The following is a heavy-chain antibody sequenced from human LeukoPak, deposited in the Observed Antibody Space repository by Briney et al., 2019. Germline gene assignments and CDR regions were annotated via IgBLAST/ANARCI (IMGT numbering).Heavy chain of an antibody. CDR3: AKGADTMIVVVTHPLDY. V-gene: IGHV3-30*18. CDR2: ISYDGSNK. Sequence: GGSLRLSCAASGFTFSSYGMHWVRQAPGKGLEWVAVISYDGSNKYYADSVKGRFTIPRDNSKNTLYLQMNSLRAEDTAVYYCAKGADTMIVVVTHPLDYWGQGTLVTVSS. D-gene: IGHD3-22*01. CDR1: GFTFSSYG. J-gene: IGHJ4*02.